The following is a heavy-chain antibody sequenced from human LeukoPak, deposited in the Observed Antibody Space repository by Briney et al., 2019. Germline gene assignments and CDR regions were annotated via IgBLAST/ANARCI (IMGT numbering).Heavy chain of an antibody. CDR2: ISGSGGST. V-gene: IGHV3-23*01. CDR3: AKGAVAGIYYYYYMDV. Sequence: GGSLRLSCAASGFTFSSYAMSWVRQAPGKGLEWVSAISGSGGSTYYAGSVKGRFTISRDNSKNTLYLQMNSLRAEDTAVYYCAKGAVAGIYYYYYMDVWGKGTTVTVSS. J-gene: IGHJ6*03. D-gene: IGHD6-19*01. CDR1: GFTFSSYA.